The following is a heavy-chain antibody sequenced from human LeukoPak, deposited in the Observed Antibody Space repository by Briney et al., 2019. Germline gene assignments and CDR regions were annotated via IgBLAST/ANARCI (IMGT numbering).Heavy chain of an antibody. D-gene: IGHD4-17*01. J-gene: IGHJ4*02. CDR2: IYYSGST. CDR3: AGAGTNLGDYDY. V-gene: IGHV4-59*08. CDR1: GGSISSYY. Sequence: SETLSLTCTVSGGSISSYYWSWIRQPPGKGLEWIGYIYYSGSTNYNPSLKSRVTTSVDTSKNEFSLNLSSVTAADTAVYYCAGAGTNLGDYDYWGQGPLVPVSP.